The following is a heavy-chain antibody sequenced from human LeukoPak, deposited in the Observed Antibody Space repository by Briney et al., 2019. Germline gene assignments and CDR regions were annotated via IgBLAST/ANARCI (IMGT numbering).Heavy chain of an antibody. J-gene: IGHJ5*01. V-gene: IGHV3-48*04. CDR1: GFTFSSYS. Sequence: GGSLRLSCAASGFTFSSYSMNWVRQAPGKGLEWVSFIATSSTTMYYTDSVKGRFTISRDNAKNSLYLQMNSLKVEDTAIYYCARDNWVDCWGQGTLVTVSS. CDR3: ARDNWVDC. CDR2: IATSSTTM.